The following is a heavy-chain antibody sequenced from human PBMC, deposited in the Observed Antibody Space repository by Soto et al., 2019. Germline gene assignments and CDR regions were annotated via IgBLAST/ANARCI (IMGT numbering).Heavy chain of an antibody. CDR2: IYSGGST. D-gene: IGHD4-17*01. Sequence: GGSLRLSCAASGFTVSSNYMSWVRQAPGKGLEWVSVIYSGGSTYYADSVKGRFTISRDNSKNTLYLQMNSLRAEDTAVYYCARPYGDYFDAFDIWGQGTMVTVSS. V-gene: IGHV3-53*01. CDR1: GFTVSSNY. CDR3: ARPYGDYFDAFDI. J-gene: IGHJ3*02.